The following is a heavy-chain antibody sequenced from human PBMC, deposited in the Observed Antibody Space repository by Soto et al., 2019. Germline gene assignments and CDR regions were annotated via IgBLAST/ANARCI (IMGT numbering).Heavy chain of an antibody. D-gene: IGHD2-2*02. Sequence: PSETLSLTCAVSGYSISSGYYWGWIRQPPGKGLEWIGSIYHSGSTYYNPSLKSRVTISVDTSKNQFSLKLSSVTAADTAVYYCARVSLVVPAAILGWSDPWGQGTLVTVSS. CDR1: GYSISSGYY. J-gene: IGHJ5*02. V-gene: IGHV4-38-2*01. CDR2: IYHSGST. CDR3: ARVSLVVPAAILGWSDP.